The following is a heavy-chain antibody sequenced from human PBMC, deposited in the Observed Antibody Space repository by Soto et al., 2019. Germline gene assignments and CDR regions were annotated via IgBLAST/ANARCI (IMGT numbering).Heavy chain of an antibody. V-gene: IGHV3-48*01. J-gene: IGHJ3*02. Sequence: PGGSLRLSCAAPGFTFSRYAMSWVRQAPGKGLEWVSYISSSSSTIYYADSVKGRFTISRDNAKNSLYLQMNSLRAEDTAVYYCARDTNFWSGYYNGAFDIWGQGTMVTVSS. D-gene: IGHD3-3*01. CDR1: GFTFSRYA. CDR2: ISSSSSTI. CDR3: ARDTNFWSGYYNGAFDI.